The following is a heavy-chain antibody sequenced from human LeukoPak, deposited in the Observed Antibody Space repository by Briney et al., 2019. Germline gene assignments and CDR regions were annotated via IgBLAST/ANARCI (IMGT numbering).Heavy chain of an antibody. Sequence: GGSLRLSCAASGFTFSSYWMSWVRQAPGKGLECVANIKQDGSETYYVDSVKGRFTISRDNAKNLLYLEMNSLRAEDTALYYCARVDGSSSCPDYWGQGTLVTVSS. J-gene: IGHJ4*02. D-gene: IGHD6-13*01. CDR2: IKQDGSET. CDR1: GFTFSSYW. V-gene: IGHV3-7*01. CDR3: ARVDGSSSCPDY.